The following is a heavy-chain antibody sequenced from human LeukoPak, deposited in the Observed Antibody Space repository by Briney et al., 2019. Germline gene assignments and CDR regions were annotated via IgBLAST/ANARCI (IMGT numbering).Heavy chain of an antibody. CDR3: ARIVTIFGVGYYYYYGMDV. CDR2: INHSGST. V-gene: IGHV4-34*01. J-gene: IGHJ6*02. CDR1: GGSFSGYY. D-gene: IGHD3-3*01. Sequence: PSETLSLTCAVYGGSFSGYYWSWIRQPPGKGLEWIGEINHSGSTNYNPSLKSRVTISVDTSKNQFSLKLSSVTAADTAVYCCARIVTIFGVGYYYYYGMDVWGQGTTVTVSS.